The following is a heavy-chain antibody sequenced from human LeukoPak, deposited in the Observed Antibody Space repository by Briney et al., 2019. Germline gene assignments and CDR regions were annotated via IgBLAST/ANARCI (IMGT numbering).Heavy chain of an antibody. CDR1: GYTFTSYY. J-gene: IGHJ6*03. CDR2: INPSGGST. D-gene: IGHD6-13*01. V-gene: IGHV1-46*01. CDR3: ARRQAQQLVQGGFFYYYYMDV. Sequence: ASVKVSCKASGYTFTSYYMHWVRQAPGQGLEWMGIINPSGGSTSYAQKFQGRVTMTRDTSTSTVYMELSSLRSEDTAVYYCARRQAQQLVQGGFFYYYYMDVWGKGTTVTVSS.